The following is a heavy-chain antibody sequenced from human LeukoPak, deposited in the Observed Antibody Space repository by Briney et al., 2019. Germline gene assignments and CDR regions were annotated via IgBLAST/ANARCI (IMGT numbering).Heavy chain of an antibody. D-gene: IGHD4-17*01. J-gene: IGHJ4*02. CDR3: ANPARDFADSGAITW. V-gene: IGHV4-34*01. CDR2: INHSGIT. CDR1: GGSFSYYY. Sequence: SETLSLTCAVYGGSFSYYYWSWIRQPPGKGLEWVGEINHSGITNYNPSLKSRVTISADTSKNQFSLKLTSVTAADTAVYYCANPARDFADSGAITWWGQGTLVTVSS.